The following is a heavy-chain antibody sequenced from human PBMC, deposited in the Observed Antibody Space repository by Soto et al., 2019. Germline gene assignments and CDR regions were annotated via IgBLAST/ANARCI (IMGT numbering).Heavy chain of an antibody. V-gene: IGHV3-66*04. CDR1: GVTVSSNY. J-gene: IGHJ5*02. D-gene: IGHD4-17*01. Sequence: EVQLVESGGGLVQPGGSLRLSCAASGVTVSSNYMNWVRQATGKGLEWVSVIYSGGSTYYADSVKGRFTIPRDNSKNTLNLQMNSLRAAETAVYYCAIHHNNDGDYVDWFDPWGQGTLVTVSS. CDR3: AIHHNNDGDYVDWFDP. CDR2: IYSGGST.